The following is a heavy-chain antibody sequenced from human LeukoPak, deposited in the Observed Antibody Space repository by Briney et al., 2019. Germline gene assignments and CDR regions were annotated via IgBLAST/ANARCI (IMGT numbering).Heavy chain of an antibody. V-gene: IGHV5-51*03. CDR2: IYPGDSDT. D-gene: IGHD3-22*01. Sequence: PGESLKISCKGSGYSFTSYWIGWVRQMPGKGLEWMGIIYPGDSDTRYSPSFQGQVPISADKSISTAYLQWSSLKASDTAIYYCASSLGIYDSSGYRVFDYWGQGTLVTVSS. J-gene: IGHJ4*02. CDR3: ASSLGIYDSSGYRVFDY. CDR1: GYSFTSYW.